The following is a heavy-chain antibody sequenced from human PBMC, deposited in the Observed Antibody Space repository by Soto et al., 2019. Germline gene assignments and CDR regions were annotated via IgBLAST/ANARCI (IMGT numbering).Heavy chain of an antibody. D-gene: IGHD3-16*01. J-gene: IGHJ4*02. V-gene: IGHV4-34*01. Sequence: SETLSLTCAVYGVSFIGYYWSWILQPPGKGLEWIGEINHSGSTNYNPSLKSRVTISVDTSKNQFSLKLSSVTAADTAVYYCASRPYDYMCGSYCPHLPPPLAYPGQVTPVPVAS. CDR1: GVSFIGYY. CDR2: INHSGST. CDR3: ASRPYDYMCGSYCPHLPPPLAY.